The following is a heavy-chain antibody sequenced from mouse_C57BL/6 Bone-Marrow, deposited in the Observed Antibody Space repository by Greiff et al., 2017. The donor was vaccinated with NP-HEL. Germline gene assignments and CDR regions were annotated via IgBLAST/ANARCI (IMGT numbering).Heavy chain of an antibody. D-gene: IGHD1-1*01. J-gene: IGHJ3*01. V-gene: IGHV5-6*01. CDR3: ARQDYGSPFAY. CDR2: ISSGGSYT. Sequence: EVQLVESGGDLVKPGGSLKLSCAASGFTFSSYGMSWVRQTPDKRLEWVATISSGGSYTYYPASVKGRFTISRDNAKNTPYLQMSSLKSEDTAMYYCARQDYGSPFAYWGQGTLVTVSA. CDR1: GFTFSSYG.